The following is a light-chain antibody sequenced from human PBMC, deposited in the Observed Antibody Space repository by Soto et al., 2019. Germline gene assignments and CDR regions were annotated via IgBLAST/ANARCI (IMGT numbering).Light chain of an antibody. V-gene: IGKV3-20*01. CDR2: GAS. CDR3: QHYGDSPPRA. Sequence: EIVLTQSPDSLSLSPGERATLSCRASQSVDGRFLVWYQQKPGQAPRLLIYGASNRATGIPDRFGGSGSGTDFTLTISRLEPEDFAVYYCQHYGDSPPRAFGQGTNVEIK. J-gene: IGKJ1*01. CDR1: QSVDGRF.